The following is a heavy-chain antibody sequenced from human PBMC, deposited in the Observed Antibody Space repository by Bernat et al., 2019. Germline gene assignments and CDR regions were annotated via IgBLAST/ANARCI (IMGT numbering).Heavy chain of an antibody. CDR1: GGSISSSSYY. V-gene: IGHV4-39*01. Sequence: QLQLQESGPGLVKPSETLSLTCTVSGGSISSSSYYWGWIRQPPGKGLEWIGSIYYSGSTYYNPSLKSRVTISVDTSKNQFSLKLSSVTAADTAVYYCARHGVQYEVLRYFDWFAFDIWGQGTMVTVSS. J-gene: IGHJ3*02. CDR2: IYYSGST. D-gene: IGHD3-9*01. CDR3: ARHGVQYEVLRYFDWFAFDI.